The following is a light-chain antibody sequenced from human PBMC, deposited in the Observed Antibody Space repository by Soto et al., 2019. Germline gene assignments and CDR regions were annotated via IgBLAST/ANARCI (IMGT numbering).Light chain of an antibody. Sequence: EIVITQSPCTLSFFSLEIATLPGRASQSISSNLAWYQQKPGQAPRLLTYGASTRATGIPARFSGSGSGTEFTLTISSLQPEDFAVYYCQQYYNWPRTFGQGTKVDIK. CDR3: QQYYNWPRT. J-gene: IGKJ1*01. V-gene: IGKV3-15*01. CDR1: QSISSN. CDR2: GAS.